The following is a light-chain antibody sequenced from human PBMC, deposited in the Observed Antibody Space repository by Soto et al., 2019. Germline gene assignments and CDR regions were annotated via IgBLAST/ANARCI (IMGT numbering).Light chain of an antibody. CDR3: QSYDNSLKIV. V-gene: IGLV1-40*01. J-gene: IGLJ3*02. Sequence: QSVLAQPPSVSGAPGQRVTIFCTGRSSYIGAGYDVHWYQQVPGTAPRLLIYGNSNRPSGVPDRFSGSKSGTSASLAITGLQAEDEADYYCQSYDNSLKIVVGGGTKLTVL. CDR2: GNS. CDR1: SSYIGAGYD.